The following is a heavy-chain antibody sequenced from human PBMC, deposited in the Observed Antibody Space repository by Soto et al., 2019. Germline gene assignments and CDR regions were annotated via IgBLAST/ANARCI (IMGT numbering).Heavy chain of an antibody. V-gene: IGHV3-23*01. Sequence: EVQLLESGGGLVHPGGSLRLSCAASGFTFSNYGMGWVRQPPGKGLEWVSVMSGSGDNTYSADSVKGRFTISRDNANNTLYLLMNNVRVEDTAVYYCVRDDPIFGAIPRMDVWGQGTTVTVSS. D-gene: IGHD3-3*01. CDR1: GFTFSNYG. CDR2: MSGSGDNT. J-gene: IGHJ6*02. CDR3: VRDDPIFGAIPRMDV.